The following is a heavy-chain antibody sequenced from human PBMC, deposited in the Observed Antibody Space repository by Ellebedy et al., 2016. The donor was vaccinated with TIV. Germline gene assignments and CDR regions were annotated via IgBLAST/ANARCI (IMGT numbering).Heavy chain of an antibody. CDR2: IIPIFGTA. V-gene: IGHV1-69*13. J-gene: IGHJ2*01. D-gene: IGHD2-21*02. CDR1: GGTFSSYA. Sequence: AASVKVSCKASGGTFSSYAISWVRQAPGQGLEWMGGIIPIFGTANYAQKFQGRVTITADESTSTAYMELSSLRSEDTAVYYCARDQGYCGGDCYSDYWYFDLWGRGTLVTVSS. CDR3: ARDQGYCGGDCYSDYWYFDL.